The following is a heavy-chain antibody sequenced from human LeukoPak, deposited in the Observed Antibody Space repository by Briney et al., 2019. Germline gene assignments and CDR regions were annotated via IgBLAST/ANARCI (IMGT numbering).Heavy chain of an antibody. CDR2: IYPGDSDT. CDR1: GYSFTSYW. V-gene: IGHV5-51*01. CDR3: ARLGGYDFWSGYPNNWFDP. J-gene: IGHJ5*02. D-gene: IGHD3-3*01. Sequence: GESLKISCKGSGYSFTSYWIGWVRQMPGKGLQWMGIIYPGDSDTRYSPSFEGQGTISADKSISTAYLQWSSLKASDTAMYYCARLGGYDFWSGYPNNWFDPWGQGTLVTVSS.